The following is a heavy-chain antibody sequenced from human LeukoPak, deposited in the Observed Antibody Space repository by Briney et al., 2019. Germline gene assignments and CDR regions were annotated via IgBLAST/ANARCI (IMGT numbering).Heavy chain of an antibody. Sequence: SVKVSCKASGGTLSSYAISWVRQAPGQGLEWMGRIIPILGIANYAQKFQGRVTITADKSTSTAYMELSSLRSEDTAVYYCASSSIVVVVAATPTAFDIWGQGTMVTVSS. J-gene: IGHJ3*02. CDR2: IIPILGIA. CDR3: ASSSIVVVVAATPTAFDI. D-gene: IGHD2-15*01. V-gene: IGHV1-69*04. CDR1: GGTLSSYA.